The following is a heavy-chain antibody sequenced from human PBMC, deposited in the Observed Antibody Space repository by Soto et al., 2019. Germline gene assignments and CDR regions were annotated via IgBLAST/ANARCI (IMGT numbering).Heavy chain of an antibody. CDR2: IYPGDSDT. J-gene: IGHJ4*02. V-gene: IGHV5-51*01. Sequence: LGESLKISCKGSGYSFTCYWIGWVRQMPGKGLEWMGIIYPGDSDTRYSPSFQGQVTISADKSISTAYLQWSSLKAPDTATYYCARRDGYNYHFDYWWQGTLVSVSS. D-gene: IGHD1-1*01. CDR1: GYSFTCYW. CDR3: ARRDGYNYHFDY.